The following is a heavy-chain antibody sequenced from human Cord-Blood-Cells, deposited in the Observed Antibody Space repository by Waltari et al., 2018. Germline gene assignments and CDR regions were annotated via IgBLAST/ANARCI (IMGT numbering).Heavy chain of an antibody. V-gene: IGHV4-38-2*01. Sequence: QVQLQESGPGLVKPSETLSLTCAVSGYSISSGYYWGWIRQPPGKGLEWIGSIYHSGSTYNNPSRKGRVTISVDTSKNQFSLKLSSVTAADTAVYYCARGSGDSSGYYYYYYYMDVWGKGTTVTVSS. D-gene: IGHD3-22*01. CDR3: ARGSGDSSGYYYYYYYMDV. CDR2: IYHSGST. J-gene: IGHJ6*03. CDR1: GYSISSGYY.